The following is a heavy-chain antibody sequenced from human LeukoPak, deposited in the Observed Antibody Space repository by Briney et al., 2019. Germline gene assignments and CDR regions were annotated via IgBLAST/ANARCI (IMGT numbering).Heavy chain of an antibody. CDR3: ARDKYGSGSYPDP. CDR2: MWHDGSIG. J-gene: IGHJ5*02. CDR1: GFTFSTYV. D-gene: IGHD3-10*01. Sequence: GESLRLSCAHSGFTFSTYVMHWVRQTPGKGLEWVAFMWHDGSIGYYEDSVKGRFTISRDSSKNSLYLQMNSLRAEDTAVYYCARDKYGSGSYPDPWGQGTLVTVSS. V-gene: IGHV3-30*02.